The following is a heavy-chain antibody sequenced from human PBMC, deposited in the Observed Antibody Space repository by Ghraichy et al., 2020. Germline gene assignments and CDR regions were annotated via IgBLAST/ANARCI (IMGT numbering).Heavy chain of an antibody. CDR2: IYYSGST. D-gene: IGHD2-2*01. CDR1: GGSISSGGYY. CDR3: ARAGRPFCSSTSCYPDY. Sequence: LSLTCTVSGGSISSGGYYWSWIRQHPGKGLEWIGYIYYSGSTYYNPSLKSRVTISVDTSKNQFSLKLSSVTAADTAVYYCARAGRPFCSSTSCYPDYWGQGTLVTVSS. J-gene: IGHJ4*02. V-gene: IGHV4-31*03.